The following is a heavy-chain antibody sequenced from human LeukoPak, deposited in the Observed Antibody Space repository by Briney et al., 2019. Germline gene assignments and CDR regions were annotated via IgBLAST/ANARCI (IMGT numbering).Heavy chain of an antibody. Sequence: SETLSLTCAVYGGSFSGYYWSWIRQPPGKGLEWIGEINHSGSTNYNPSLKSRVTISVDTSKNQFSLKLSSVTAADTAVYYCARRRSSGYRFDPWGQGTLVTVSS. CDR2: INHSGST. D-gene: IGHD3-22*01. J-gene: IGHJ5*02. CDR3: ARRRSSGYRFDP. CDR1: GGSFSGYY. V-gene: IGHV4-34*01.